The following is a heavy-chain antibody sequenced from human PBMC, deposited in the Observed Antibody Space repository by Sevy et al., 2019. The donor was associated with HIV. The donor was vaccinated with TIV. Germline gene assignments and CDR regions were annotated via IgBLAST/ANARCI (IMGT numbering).Heavy chain of an antibody. CDR1: GYIFTELS. D-gene: IGHD3-22*01. CDR3: ATDSVLLKGRYYDSSGYYLHY. V-gene: IGHV1-24*01. Sequence: ASVKVSCKVSGYIFTELSMHWVRQAPGKGLEWMGGFDPEEGETIYAQKFQGRVTMTEDTSTDTAYMDLSSLRSGDTAVYYCATDSVLLKGRYYDSSGYYLHYWGQGTLVTVSS. CDR2: FDPEEGET. J-gene: IGHJ4*02.